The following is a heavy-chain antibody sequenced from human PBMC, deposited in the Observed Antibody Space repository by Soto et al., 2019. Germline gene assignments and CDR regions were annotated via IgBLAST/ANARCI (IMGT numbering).Heavy chain of an antibody. D-gene: IGHD6-13*01. Sequence: SAKGSCKAFGGTFSRYSISWGRQAPGQRLEWMGGIIPIFGTANYAQKFQGRVTITADESTSTAYMELSSLRSEDTAVYYCARDIAAAGPDYYYGMDVWGQGTTVTVSS. J-gene: IGHJ6*02. CDR2: IIPIFGTA. V-gene: IGHV1-69*13. CDR1: GGTFSRYS. CDR3: ARDIAAAGPDYYYGMDV.